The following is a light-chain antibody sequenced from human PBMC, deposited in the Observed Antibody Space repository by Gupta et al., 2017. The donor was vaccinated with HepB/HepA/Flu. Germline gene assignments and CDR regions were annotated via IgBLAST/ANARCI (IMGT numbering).Light chain of an antibody. J-gene: IGKJ2*04. V-gene: IGKV2-28*01. CDR3: MQALQTPCS. CDR1: QSLLHSNGYNY. CDR2: LGS. Sequence: DLLMTQSPLSLPVTPGEPASISCRSSQSLLHSNGYNYLDWYLQKPGQSPQLLIYLGSNRASGVPDRFSGSGSGTDFTLKISRVEAEDVGVYYCMQALQTPCSFGQGTKLEIK.